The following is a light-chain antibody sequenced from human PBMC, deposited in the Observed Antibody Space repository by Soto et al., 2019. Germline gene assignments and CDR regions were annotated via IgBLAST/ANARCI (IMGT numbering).Light chain of an antibody. V-gene: IGLV2-14*01. J-gene: IGLJ1*01. Sequence: QSALTQPASVSGSPGQSITISCTGTSSDVGGHNYVSWYQQHPGKAPKLMIYAVCNRPSGVSNRFSGSKSGNTASLTISGLQAEDEADYYCSSYTSSSTLGVFGTGTKVTVL. CDR1: SSDVGGHNY. CDR3: SSYTSSSTLGV. CDR2: AVC.